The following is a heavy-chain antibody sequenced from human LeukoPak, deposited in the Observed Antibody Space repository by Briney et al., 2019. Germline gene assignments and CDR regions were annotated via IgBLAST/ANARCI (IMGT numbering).Heavy chain of an antibody. Sequence: PGGSLRLSCAASGFTFSSYGMHWVRQAPGKGLEWVAFIRYDGSNKYYADSVKGRFTISRDNSKNTLYLQMNSLRAEDTAVYYCAKDRALYYGSGLFDYWGQGTLVTVSS. CDR3: AKDRALYYGSGLFDY. V-gene: IGHV3-30*02. CDR1: GFTFSSYG. CDR2: IRYDGSNK. D-gene: IGHD3-10*01. J-gene: IGHJ4*02.